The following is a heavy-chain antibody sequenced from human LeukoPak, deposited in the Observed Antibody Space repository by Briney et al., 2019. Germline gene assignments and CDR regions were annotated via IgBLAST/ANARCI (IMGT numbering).Heavy chain of an antibody. CDR3: AGSYYYDSSGYLPFDY. D-gene: IGHD3-22*01. Sequence: PSETLSLTCTVSGGSISSYYWSWIRQPPGKGLEWIGYIYYSGSTNYNPSLKGRVTISVDTSKNQFSLKLSSVTAADTAVYYCAGSYYYDSSGYLPFDYWGQGTLVTVSS. CDR2: IYYSGST. J-gene: IGHJ4*02. CDR1: GGSISSYY. V-gene: IGHV4-59*01.